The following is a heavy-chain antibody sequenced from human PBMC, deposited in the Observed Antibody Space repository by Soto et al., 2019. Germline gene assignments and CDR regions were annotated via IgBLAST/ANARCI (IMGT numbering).Heavy chain of an antibody. J-gene: IGHJ4*02. V-gene: IGHV3-74*01. CDR3: IRDRPHRRLD. Sequence: EIQLVESGGGLVQPGGSLSLSCAASGFTFSNYWMHWVRQDPGKGLVWVSRINNEGSVTVYADSVKGRFTIARDNAKNMLYLQMNSLGAEETAVYYCIRDRPHRRLDWGQGTPVTVSS. CDR1: GFTFSNYW. CDR2: INNEGSVT.